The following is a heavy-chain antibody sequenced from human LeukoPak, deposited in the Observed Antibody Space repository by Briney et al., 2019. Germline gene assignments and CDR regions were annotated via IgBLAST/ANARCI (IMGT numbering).Heavy chain of an antibody. V-gene: IGHV3-21*06. CDR1: GFTFSDYN. CDR2: ISSSATYI. CDR3: ARILVVPAANYYYSYGMDV. D-gene: IGHD2-2*01. J-gene: IGHJ6*02. Sequence: GGSLRLSCAASGFTFSDYNMNWDRQAPGKGLEWVSSISSSATYIYYADSVKGRFTISRDNAKTSLSLQMNSLRAEDTAVYYCARILVVPAANYYYSYGMDVWGQGTTVTVSS.